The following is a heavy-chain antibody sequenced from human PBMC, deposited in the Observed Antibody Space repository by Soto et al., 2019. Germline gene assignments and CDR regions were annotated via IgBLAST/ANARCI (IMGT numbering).Heavy chain of an antibody. J-gene: IGHJ3*02. CDR2: MNPNSGNT. V-gene: IGHV1-8*01. Sequence: ASVKVSCKASGYTFTSYDINWVRQATGQGLEWMGWMNPNSGNTGYAQKFQGRVTMTRNTSISTAYMELSSLRSEDTAVYYCARVYYDFWSGYYFAGDAFDIWGQGTMVTVSS. CDR3: ARVYYDFWSGYYFAGDAFDI. D-gene: IGHD3-3*01. CDR1: GYTFTSYD.